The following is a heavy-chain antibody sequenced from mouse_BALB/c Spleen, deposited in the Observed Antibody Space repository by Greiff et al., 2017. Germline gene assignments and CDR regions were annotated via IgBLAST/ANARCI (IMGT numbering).Heavy chain of an antibody. V-gene: IGHV1-87*01. Sequence: VMLVESGAELARPGASVKLSCKASGYTFTSYWMQWVKQRPGQGLEWIGAIYPGDGDTRYTQKFKGKATLTADKSSSTAYMQLSSLASEDSAVYYCARDSSAFDYWGQGTTLTVSS. J-gene: IGHJ2*01. CDR2: IYPGDGDT. CDR3: ARDSSAFDY. CDR1: GYTFTSYW. D-gene: IGHD3-2*01.